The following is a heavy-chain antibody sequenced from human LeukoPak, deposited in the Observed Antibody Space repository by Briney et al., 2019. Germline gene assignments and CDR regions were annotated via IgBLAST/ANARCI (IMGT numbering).Heavy chain of an antibody. V-gene: IGHV3-30-3*02. Sequence: GGSLRLSCAASGFTFSSYAMHWVRQAPGKGLEWVAVISYDGSNKYYADSVKGRFTISRDNSKNTLYLQMNSLRADDTAVYYCAKDHSSDSSGSHNWFDPWGQGTLVTVSS. CDR1: GFTFSSYA. CDR2: ISYDGSNK. D-gene: IGHD3-22*01. J-gene: IGHJ5*02. CDR3: AKDHSSDSSGSHNWFDP.